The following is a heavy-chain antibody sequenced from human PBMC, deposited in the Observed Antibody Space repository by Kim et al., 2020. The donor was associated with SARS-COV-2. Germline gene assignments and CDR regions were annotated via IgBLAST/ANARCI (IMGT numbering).Heavy chain of an antibody. D-gene: IGHD2-21*02. CDR3: ARDLVAYCGGDCHWGFDY. CDR2: IIPILGIA. J-gene: IGHJ4*02. Sequence: SVKVSCKASGGTFSSYAISWVRQAPGQGLEWMGRIIPILGIANYAQKFQGRVTITADKSTSTAYMELSSLRSEDTAVYYCARDLVAYCGGDCHWGFDYWGQGTLVTVSS. V-gene: IGHV1-69*04. CDR1: GGTFSSYA.